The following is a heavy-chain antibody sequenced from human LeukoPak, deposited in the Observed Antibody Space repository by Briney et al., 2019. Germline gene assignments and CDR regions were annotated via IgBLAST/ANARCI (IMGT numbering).Heavy chain of an antibody. Sequence: ASVKVSCKASGYTFTSYGISWVRQAPGQGLEWMGWISAYNGNTNYAQKLQGRVTMTTDTSTSTAYMELRSLRSDDTAVYYCARGGGYCSSTSCYGWFDPWGQGTLVTVSS. CDR3: ARGGGYCSSTSCYGWFDP. J-gene: IGHJ5*02. D-gene: IGHD2-2*01. V-gene: IGHV1-18*01. CDR2: ISAYNGNT. CDR1: GYTFTSYG.